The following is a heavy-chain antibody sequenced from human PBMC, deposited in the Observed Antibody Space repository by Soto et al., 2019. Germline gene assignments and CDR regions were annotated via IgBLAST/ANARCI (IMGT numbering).Heavy chain of an antibody. J-gene: IGHJ6*02. CDR3: ARDYEYRSTYYYGMDV. CDR2: LSSSSSTI. V-gene: IGHV3-48*02. CDR1: GFTFSSYS. Sequence: EVQLVESGGGLVQPGGSLRLSCAASGFTFSSYSMNWVRQDPGKWLYWVSYLSSSSSTIYYAGSVKGRFTISRDNAKNSLYLQMNSLRDEDPAVYYCARDYEYRSTYYYGMDVWGQGTTVTVSS. D-gene: IGHD6-6*01.